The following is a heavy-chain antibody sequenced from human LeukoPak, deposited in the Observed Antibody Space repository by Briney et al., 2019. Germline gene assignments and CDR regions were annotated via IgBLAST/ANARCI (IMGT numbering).Heavy chain of an antibody. D-gene: IGHD3-22*01. Sequence: GGSLRLSCAASGFTFSSYSMTWVRQAPGKGLEWVSSISSSSSYIYYADSVKGRFTISRDNAKNSLYLQMNSLRAEDTAVYYCARVVDYYDSSGYLGAFDIWGQGTMVTVSS. CDR2: ISSSSSYI. CDR3: ARVVDYYDSSGYLGAFDI. J-gene: IGHJ3*02. V-gene: IGHV3-21*01. CDR1: GFTFSSYS.